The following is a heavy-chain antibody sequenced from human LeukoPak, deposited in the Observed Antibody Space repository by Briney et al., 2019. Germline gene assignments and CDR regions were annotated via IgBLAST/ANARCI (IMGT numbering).Heavy chain of an antibody. CDR2: ITSSGSAI. CDR3: ASVGNLRVGAEDAFDI. J-gene: IGHJ3*02. D-gene: IGHD1-26*01. V-gene: IGHV3-48*03. CDR1: GFTFSSYE. Sequence: GGSLRLSCETSGFTFSSYEMNWVRQGPGKGLEWVSFITSSGSAIYYADSVRGRFTVSRDNAKNSLTLQMNSLRAEDTAVYFCASVGNLRVGAEDAFDIWGQGTLVSVSS.